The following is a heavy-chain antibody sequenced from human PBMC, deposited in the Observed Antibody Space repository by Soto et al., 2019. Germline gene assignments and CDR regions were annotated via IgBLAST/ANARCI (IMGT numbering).Heavy chain of an antibody. Sequence: SETLSLTCTVSGGSISSGDYYWSWIRQHPGKGLEWIGYIYYSGSTYYNPSLKSRVTISVDTSKNQFSLKLSSVTAADTAVYYCARHSITMIVVVTDNNWFDPWGQGTLVTVSS. CDR3: ARHSITMIVVVTDNNWFDP. J-gene: IGHJ5*02. D-gene: IGHD3-22*01. CDR2: IYYSGST. V-gene: IGHV4-30-4*08. CDR1: GGSISSGDYY.